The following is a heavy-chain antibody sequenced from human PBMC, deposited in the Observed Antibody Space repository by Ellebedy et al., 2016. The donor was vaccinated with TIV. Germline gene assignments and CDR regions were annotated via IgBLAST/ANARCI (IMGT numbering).Heavy chain of an antibody. CDR3: GRGSTGNYYAMDV. J-gene: IGHJ6*02. D-gene: IGHD1-1*01. CDR2: IDNAGRST. Sequence: GGSLRLXXVASGFTFSNYWMHWVRQAPGKGLVWVSRIDNAGRSTSHADSVKGRFTISRDNSKNTLYLQMNSLRAEDTAVYYCGRGSTGNYYAMDVWGQGTTVTVSS. V-gene: IGHV3-74*01. CDR1: GFTFSNYW.